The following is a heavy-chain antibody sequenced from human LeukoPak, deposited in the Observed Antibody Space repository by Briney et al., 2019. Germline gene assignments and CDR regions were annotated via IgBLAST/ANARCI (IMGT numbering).Heavy chain of an antibody. V-gene: IGHV3-23*01. CDR3: VRDQDEDRGSTTFDR. Sequence: GGSLRLSCAASGFTFSSYAMSWVRQAPGKGLEWVSAISGSGGSTYYADSVKGRFTISRDNSKNTLYLQMNSLRAGDTATYYCVRDQDEDRGSTTFDRWGQGTLVTVSS. CDR1: GFTFSSYA. J-gene: IGHJ4*02. CDR2: ISGSGGST. D-gene: IGHD1-26*01.